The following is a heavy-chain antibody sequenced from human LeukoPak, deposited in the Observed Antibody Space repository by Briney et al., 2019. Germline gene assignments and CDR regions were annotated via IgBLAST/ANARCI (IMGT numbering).Heavy chain of an antibody. V-gene: IGHV3-23*01. J-gene: IGHJ3*02. CDR1: GFSFSSYA. D-gene: IGHD3-22*01. CDR2: ISASGGST. CDR3: AKGEGDSSGYYHDAFDI. Sequence: PWGSLRLSCAASGFSFSSYAITWVRQAPGKGLEWVSAISASGGSTYYADSVKGRFTISRDNSKNPLYLQVNSLRAEDTAVYYCAKGEGDSSGYYHDAFDIWGQGTMVTVSS.